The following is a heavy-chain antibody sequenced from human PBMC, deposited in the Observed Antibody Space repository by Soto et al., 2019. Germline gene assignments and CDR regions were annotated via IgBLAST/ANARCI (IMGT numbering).Heavy chain of an antibody. J-gene: IGHJ5*02. D-gene: IGHD2-21*01. CDR2: ISAYNGNT. CDR3: ARIAVEAWFDP. V-gene: IGHV1-18*01. Sequence: ASAKVSCKASGYAFTSYGISWVRHAPGQGLEWMGWISAYNGNTNYAEKLQGRVTMTTDTSTSTAYMGLRSLRSDVTVVYYCARIAVEAWFDPWGQGTPVTVSS. CDR1: GYAFTSYG.